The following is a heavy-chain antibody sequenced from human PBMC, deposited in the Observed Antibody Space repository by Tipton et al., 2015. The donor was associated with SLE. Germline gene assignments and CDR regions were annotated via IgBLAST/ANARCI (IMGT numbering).Heavy chain of an antibody. CDR3: AREVGNLDY. J-gene: IGHJ4*02. Sequence: TLSLTCTVSGGSINSSGDYWGWVRQPPGKGLEWIGSFYYTGITYYNPSLKSRVTISVDTSKNQFSLKLSSVTAADTAVYYCAREVGNLDYWGQGTLVTVSS. CDR2: FYYTGIT. CDR1: GGSINSSGDY. V-gene: IGHV4-39*07. D-gene: IGHD2-2*01.